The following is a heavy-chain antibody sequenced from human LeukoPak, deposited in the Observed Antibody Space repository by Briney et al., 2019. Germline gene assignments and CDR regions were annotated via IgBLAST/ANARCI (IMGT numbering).Heavy chain of an antibody. CDR1: GFTFSSYS. Sequence: GGSLRLSCAASGFTFSSYSMNWVRQAPGKGLEWVSYVSSSSSTIYYADSVKGRFTISRDNAKNSLYLQMNSLRAEDTAVYYCARRGSNWSFDYWGQGTLVTVSS. D-gene: IGHD4-11*01. J-gene: IGHJ4*02. CDR3: ARRGSNWSFDY. V-gene: IGHV3-48*04. CDR2: VSSSSSTI.